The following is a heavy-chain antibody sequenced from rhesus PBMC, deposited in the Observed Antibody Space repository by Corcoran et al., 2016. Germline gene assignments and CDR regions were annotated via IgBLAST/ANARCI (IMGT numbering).Heavy chain of an antibody. CDR1: GGSISDSYY. CDR2: IYGSSGST. CDR3: VRMRTGGNGARSLDS. D-gene: IGHD3-3*01. V-gene: IGHV4S7*01. Sequence: VQLQESGPGLVKPSETLSLTCAVSGGSISDSYYWNWIRQPPGKGLEWIGNIYGSSGSTYYNPSLKSRVTISKDTSKNQSSRKLSYVTAADTAVYYCVRMRTGGNGARSLDSWGQGVFVTVSS. J-gene: IGHJ6*01.